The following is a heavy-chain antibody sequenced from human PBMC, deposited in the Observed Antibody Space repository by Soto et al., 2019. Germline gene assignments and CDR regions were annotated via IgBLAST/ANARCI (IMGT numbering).Heavy chain of an antibody. Sequence: QVQLHESGPGLVKPSQTLSLTCTVSGASISSGVYYWSWIRQHPGKGLEWIGYIYNSGTTYYSPSLKSRLTMSLDTSKNQFSLKLNSVTAADTAVYYCARGVEAIQLVVTAFDIWGQGTMVTVSS. CDR2: IYNSGTT. J-gene: IGHJ3*02. V-gene: IGHV4-31*03. D-gene: IGHD1-1*01. CDR1: GASISSGVYY. CDR3: ARGVEAIQLVVTAFDI.